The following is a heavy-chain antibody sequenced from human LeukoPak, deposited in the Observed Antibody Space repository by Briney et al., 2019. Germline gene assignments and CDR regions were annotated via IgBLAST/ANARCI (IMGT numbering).Heavy chain of an antibody. CDR3: ARVNGIWAFDI. V-gene: IGHV3-64*01. J-gene: IGHJ3*02. CDR2: ISSNGGST. D-gene: IGHD1-26*01. Sequence: PGGSLRLSCAASGFTFSSYAMHWVRQAPGKGLEYVSAISSNGGSTYYANSVKGRFTISRDNSKNTLYLQMGSLRAEDMAVYYCARVNGIWAFDIWGQGTMVTVSS. CDR1: GFTFSSYA.